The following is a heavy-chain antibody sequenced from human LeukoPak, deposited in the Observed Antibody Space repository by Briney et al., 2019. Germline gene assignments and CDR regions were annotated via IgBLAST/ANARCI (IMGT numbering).Heavy chain of an antibody. J-gene: IGHJ4*02. CDR1: GFTFSSYA. D-gene: IGHD3-22*01. CDR3: ARDPTYYYDSSGYLDDY. V-gene: IGHV1-46*01. Sequence: GGSLRLSCAASGFTFSSYAMHWVRQAPGQGLEWMGIINPSGGSTSYAQKFQGRVTMTRDTSTSTVYMELSSLRSEDTAVYYCARDPTYYYDSSGYLDDYWGQGTLVTVSS. CDR2: INPSGGST.